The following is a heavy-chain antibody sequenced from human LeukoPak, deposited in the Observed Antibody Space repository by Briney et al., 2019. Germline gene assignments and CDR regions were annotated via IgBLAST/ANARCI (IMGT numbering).Heavy chain of an antibody. CDR3: ARGIYGSGSYFSGLDY. D-gene: IGHD3-10*01. Sequence: ASVKVSCKASGYTFTSYYMHWVRQAPRQGLEWMGIINPSGGSTSYAQKFQGRVTMTRDMSTSTVYMELSSLRSEDTAVYYCARGIYGSGSYFSGLDYWGQGTLVTVSS. V-gene: IGHV1-46*01. CDR1: GYTFTSYY. J-gene: IGHJ4*02. CDR2: INPSGGST.